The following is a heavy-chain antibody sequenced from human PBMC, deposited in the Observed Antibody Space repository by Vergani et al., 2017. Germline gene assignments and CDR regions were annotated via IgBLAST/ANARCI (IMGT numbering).Heavy chain of an antibody. V-gene: IGHV2-5*04. Sequence: QITLKESGPTLVKPTQTLTLTCTFSGFSLNTRGVSVAWIRQPPGKALDWLALIYWNDVQHYSPSLNNRVTITKDTSKIHVVLTMTNMDYVDTVTYYCVFSKTECVTTGCFGPFYYYYYMDVWGKGTTVTVSS. CDR2: IYWNDVQ. CDR3: VFSKTECVTTGCFGPFYYYYYMDV. D-gene: IGHD4-11*01. J-gene: IGHJ6*03. CDR1: GFSLNTRGVS.